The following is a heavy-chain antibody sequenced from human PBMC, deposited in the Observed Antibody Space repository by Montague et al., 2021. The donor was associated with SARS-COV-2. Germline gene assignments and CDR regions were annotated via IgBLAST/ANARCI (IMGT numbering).Heavy chain of an antibody. J-gene: IGHJ6*02. CDR1: GGSFSGYY. Sequence: SETLSLTCAVYGGSFSGYYWSWIRQPPGKGLEWIGEINHSGSTNYNPSLKSRVTISVDTSKNQFSLKLSSVTAADTAVYYCARIRCITIFGVVITPYYYGMDVWGQGTTVTVPS. V-gene: IGHV4-34*01. D-gene: IGHD3-3*01. CDR3: ARIRCITIFGVVITPYYYGMDV. CDR2: INHSGST.